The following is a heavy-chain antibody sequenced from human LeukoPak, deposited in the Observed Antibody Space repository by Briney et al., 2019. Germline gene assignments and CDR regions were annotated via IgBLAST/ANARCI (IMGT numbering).Heavy chain of an antibody. Sequence: GRSLRLSCAASGFTFSSYGMRWVRQAPGKGLEWVAVISYVGSNKYYADSVKGRFTNSRDNSKNTLYLQMNSLRAEDTAVYYCARVQGYCSSTSCTGLDYWGQGTLVTVSS. D-gene: IGHD2-2*01. J-gene: IGHJ4*02. CDR1: GFTFSSYG. CDR3: ARVQGYCSSTSCTGLDY. V-gene: IGHV3-30*03. CDR2: ISYVGSNK.